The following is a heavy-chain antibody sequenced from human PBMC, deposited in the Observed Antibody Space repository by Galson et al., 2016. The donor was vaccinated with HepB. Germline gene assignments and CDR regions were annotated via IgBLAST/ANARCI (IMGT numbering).Heavy chain of an antibody. D-gene: IGHD5/OR15-5a*01. CDR3: VRCVSGAADS. Sequence: SLRLSCAASGYTSSDHYMDWVRQATGKGLEWVGRTRNRRNSFITEYAASVRGRFTISRDDSKNSVYLQINSLKTEDTAVYYCVRCVSGAADSWGQGALVTVSS. V-gene: IGHV3-72*01. J-gene: IGHJ4*02. CDR1: GYTSSDHY. CDR2: TRNRRNSFIT.